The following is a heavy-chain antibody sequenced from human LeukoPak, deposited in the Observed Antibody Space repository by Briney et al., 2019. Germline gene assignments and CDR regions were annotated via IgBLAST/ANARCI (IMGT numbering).Heavy chain of an antibody. V-gene: IGHV3-48*03. J-gene: IGHJ4*02. Sequence: GSLRLSCAASGFTFSSYEMNWVRQAPGEGLEWLSYISGSGRTIYYADSVRGRFTISRDNARNSLYLQMKSLRADDTAVYYCARDPYDSSWGLCYFDYWGQGNLVTVSS. CDR1: GFTFSSYE. D-gene: IGHD3-22*01. CDR2: ISGSGRTI. CDR3: ARDPYDSSWGLCYFDY.